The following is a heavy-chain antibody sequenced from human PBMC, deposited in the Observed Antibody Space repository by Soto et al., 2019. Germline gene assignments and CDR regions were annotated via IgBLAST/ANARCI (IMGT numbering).Heavy chain of an antibody. CDR3: ATGPWGESSGLSLRDY. Sequence: GGSLRLSCAASGFTFSSYGMHWVRQAPGKGLEWVAVISYDGSNKYYADSVKGRFTISRDNSKNTLYLQMNSLRAEDTAVYYCATGPWGESSGLSLRDYWGQGTLVTVSS. V-gene: IGHV3-30*03. CDR2: ISYDGSNK. D-gene: IGHD6-19*01. J-gene: IGHJ4*02. CDR1: GFTFSSYG.